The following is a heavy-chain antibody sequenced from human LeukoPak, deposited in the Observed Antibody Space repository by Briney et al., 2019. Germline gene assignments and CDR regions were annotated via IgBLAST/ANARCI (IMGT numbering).Heavy chain of an antibody. CDR2: ISHSGNT. V-gene: IGHV4-34*01. J-gene: IGHJ6*02. D-gene: IGHD2-21*01. CDR1: GGSISSYY. CDR3: ASRRIPYYYYGMDV. Sequence: SETLSLTCTVSGGSISSYYWSWIRQPPGKGLEWIGEISHSGNTNYNPSLKSRVTISVDTSKNQFSLKLTSVTAADTAVYYCASRRIPYYYYGMDVWGQGTTVTVSS.